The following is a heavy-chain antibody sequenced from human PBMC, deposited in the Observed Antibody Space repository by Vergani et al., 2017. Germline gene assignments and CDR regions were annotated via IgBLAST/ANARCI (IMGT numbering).Heavy chain of an antibody. Sequence: QVQLVQSGAEVKKPGASVKVSCKASGYTFTSHYMHWVRQAPGQGLEWMGIINPSGGSTSYAQKFQGRVTMTRDTSTSTVYMELSSLRSEDTAVYYCARETATRGYSDGENGMDVWGQGTTVTVSS. CDR3: ARETATRGYSDGENGMDV. J-gene: IGHJ6*02. D-gene: IGHD5-18*01. V-gene: IGHV1-46*01. CDR1: GYTFTSHY. CDR2: INPSGGST.